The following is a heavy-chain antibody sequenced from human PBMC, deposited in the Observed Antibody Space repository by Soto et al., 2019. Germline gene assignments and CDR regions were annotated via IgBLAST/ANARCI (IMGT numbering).Heavy chain of an antibody. CDR3: ARIITGTTPFDY. Sequence: SESLSLTCAVYGGSFSGYYWSWIRQPPGKGLEWIGEINHSGSTNYNPSLKSRVTISVDTSKNQFSLKLSSVTAADTAVYYCARIITGTTPFDYWGQGTLVTVSS. V-gene: IGHV4-34*01. CDR2: INHSGST. CDR1: GGSFSGYY. J-gene: IGHJ4*02. D-gene: IGHD1-7*01.